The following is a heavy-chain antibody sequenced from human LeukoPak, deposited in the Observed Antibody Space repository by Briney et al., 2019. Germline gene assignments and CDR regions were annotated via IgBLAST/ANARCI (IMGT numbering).Heavy chain of an antibody. CDR1: GYTFTGYY. Sequence: ASVKVSCKASGYTFTGYYMHWVRQAPGQGLEGMGWINPNSGGTNYAQKFQGRVTITADESTSTAYMELSSLRSEDTAVYYCASIENYSGSYYCFDYWGQGTLVTVSS. J-gene: IGHJ4*02. V-gene: IGHV1-2*02. D-gene: IGHD1-26*01. CDR3: ASIENYSGSYYCFDY. CDR2: INPNSGGT.